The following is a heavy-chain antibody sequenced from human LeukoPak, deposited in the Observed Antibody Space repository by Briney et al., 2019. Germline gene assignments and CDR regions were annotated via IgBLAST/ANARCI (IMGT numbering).Heavy chain of an antibody. CDR1: GGSISSYY. J-gene: IGHJ4*02. Sequence: SETLSLTCTVSGGSISSYYWSWIRQPPGKGLEWIGYIYYSGSTNYNPSLKGRVTISVDTSKNQFSLKLSSVTAADTAVYYCARRIVSSGYYYFDYWGQGTLVTVSS. CDR2: IYYSGST. D-gene: IGHD3-22*01. CDR3: ARRIVSSGYYYFDY. V-gene: IGHV4-59*08.